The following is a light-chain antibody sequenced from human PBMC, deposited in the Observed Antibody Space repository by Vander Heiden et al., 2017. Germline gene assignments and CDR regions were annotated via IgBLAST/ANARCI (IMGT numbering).Light chain of an antibody. CDR3: QQRNSWPRT. CDR1: QSISAD. V-gene: IGKV3-11*01. Sequence: EIVLTQSPATLSLSPGERATLSCRASQSISADLAWYQQKPGQAPRLLIYDASNRANGIPARFSGSGSGTDFTLTISNLEPEDFAVYYCQQRNSWPRTFGQGTKVEI. CDR2: DAS. J-gene: IGKJ2*01.